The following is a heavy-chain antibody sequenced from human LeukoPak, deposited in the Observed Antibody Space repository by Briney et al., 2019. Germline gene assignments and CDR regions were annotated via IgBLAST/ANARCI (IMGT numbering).Heavy chain of an antibody. CDR1: GFTFSSYG. J-gene: IGHJ6*02. V-gene: IGHV3-33*01. D-gene: IGHD2-2*01. CDR2: IWYDGSNK. Sequence: GGSLRLSCAASGFTFSSYGMHWVRQAPGKGLEWVAVIWYDGSNKYYADSVKGRFTISRDNSKNTLYLQMNSLRAEDTAVYYCARDGRGYCSSTSRYLGYGMDVWGQGTTVTVSS. CDR3: ARDGRGYCSSTSRYLGYGMDV.